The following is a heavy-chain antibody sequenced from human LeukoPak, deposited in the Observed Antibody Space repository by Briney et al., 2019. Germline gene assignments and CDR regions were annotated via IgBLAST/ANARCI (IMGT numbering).Heavy chain of an antibody. Sequence: PGGSLRLSCAACGITFSSYAMSWVRQAPGKGLEWVSGSTGSGGSTYYADSVQGRFTVSRDNSRNTLYLRLNSLRAEVTAVYYCAGRDYSGSGTYYNPLDYWGQGTLVTVSS. D-gene: IGHD3-10*01. CDR3: AGRDYSGSGTYYNPLDY. V-gene: IGHV3-23*01. J-gene: IGHJ4*02. CDR1: GITFSSYA. CDR2: STGSGGST.